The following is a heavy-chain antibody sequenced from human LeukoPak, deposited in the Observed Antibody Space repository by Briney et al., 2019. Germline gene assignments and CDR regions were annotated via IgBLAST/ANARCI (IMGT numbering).Heavy chain of an antibody. J-gene: IGHJ4*02. V-gene: IGHV1-69*13. D-gene: IGHD3-22*01. CDR2: IIPIFGTA. CDR3: ARADYYDSSGYPRF. Sequence: ASVKVSFKASGYTFTIYGISWVRQAPGQGLEWMGGIIPIFGTANYAQKFQGRVTITADESTSTAYMELSSLRSEDTAVYYCARADYYDSSGYPRFWGQGTLVTVSS. CDR1: GYTFTIYG.